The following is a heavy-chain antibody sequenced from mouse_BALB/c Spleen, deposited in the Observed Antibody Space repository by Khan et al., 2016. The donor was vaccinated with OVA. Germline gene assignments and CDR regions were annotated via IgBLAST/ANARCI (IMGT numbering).Heavy chain of an antibody. CDR1: GFTFSTYG. D-gene: IGHD1-1*01. J-gene: IGHJ3*01. CDR2: VSTGGSYT. Sequence: EVELVESGGDLVKPAGSLTLSCAASGFTFSTYGMSWVRQAPDNRLDWVATVSTGGSYTYYPDSVTGRFPISRANSKNTLYLQMSGLGSEDKAMFYCTRLAYYYDSEGFAYWGQGTLVTVSA. V-gene: IGHV5-6*01. CDR3: TRLAYYYDSEGFAY.